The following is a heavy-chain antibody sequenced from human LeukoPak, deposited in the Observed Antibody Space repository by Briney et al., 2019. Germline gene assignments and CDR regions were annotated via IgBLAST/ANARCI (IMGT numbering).Heavy chain of an antibody. CDR2: IIPILGIA. Sequence: VASVKVPCKASGGTFSSYAISWVRQAPGQGLEWMGRIIPILGIANYAQKFQGRVTITADKSTSTAYMELSSLRSEDTAVYYCARDPLGYCSGGSCYHDAFDIWGQGTMVTVSS. CDR1: GGTFSSYA. V-gene: IGHV1-69*04. D-gene: IGHD2-15*01. J-gene: IGHJ3*02. CDR3: ARDPLGYCSGGSCYHDAFDI.